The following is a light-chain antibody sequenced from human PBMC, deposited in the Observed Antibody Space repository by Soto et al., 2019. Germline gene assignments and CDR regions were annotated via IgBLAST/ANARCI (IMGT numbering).Light chain of an antibody. Sequence: QSALTQPASVSGSPGQSITISCTGISSDVGGYDYVSWYQQHPGKAPKLMIYEVTNRPSGVSNRFSGSKSGNTASLTISGLQAEDEADYYCSSYTSTATLVFGGRTKLTVL. J-gene: IGLJ3*02. CDR2: EVT. CDR3: SSYTSTATLV. CDR1: SSDVGGYDY. V-gene: IGLV2-14*01.